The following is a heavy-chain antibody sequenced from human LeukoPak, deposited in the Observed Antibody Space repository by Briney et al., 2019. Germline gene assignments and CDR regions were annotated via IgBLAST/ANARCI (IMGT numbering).Heavy chain of an antibody. Sequence: GGSLRLSCEASGFTFSSYAMSWVRQAPGKGLEWVSAISGRGDSTYFADSVKGRFTISRDNSKNTLYLQMNSLRAEDTALYYCASLLGDFGCWGQGALVTVSS. V-gene: IGHV3-23*01. CDR2: ISGRGDST. CDR3: ASLLGDFGC. D-gene: IGHD2-8*02. J-gene: IGHJ4*02. CDR1: GFTFSSYA.